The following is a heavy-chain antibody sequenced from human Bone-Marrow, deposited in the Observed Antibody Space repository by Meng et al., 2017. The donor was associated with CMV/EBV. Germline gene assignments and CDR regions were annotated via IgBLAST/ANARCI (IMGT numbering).Heavy chain of an antibody. V-gene: IGHV1-8*01. CDR1: GYTFTRYD. D-gene: IGHD3-3*01. CDR3: ARGSEGTPGTIFGVVISIYYYYGMDV. Sequence: ASVKVSCKASGYTFTRYDINWVRQATGQGLEWMGWMNPNSGNTGYAQKFQGRVTMTRNTSIRTAYMELSSLRSEDPAVYYCARGSEGTPGTIFGVVISIYYYYGMDVWGQGTTVTLSS. J-gene: IGHJ6*02. CDR2: MNPNSGNT.